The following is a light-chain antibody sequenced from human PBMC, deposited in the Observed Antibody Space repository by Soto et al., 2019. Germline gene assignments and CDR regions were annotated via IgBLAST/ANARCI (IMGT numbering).Light chain of an antibody. V-gene: IGKV1-5*03. Sequence: DIQLTQSPSILSASVGDRVTITCRASQSIGSWLAWYQQKPGKAPNLLIFQTSNLESGVPPRFSGSGSGTEFTLTISSLQPDDFATYYCQQCNTYSTFGQGTKVETK. CDR1: QSIGSW. CDR2: QTS. J-gene: IGKJ1*01. CDR3: QQCNTYST.